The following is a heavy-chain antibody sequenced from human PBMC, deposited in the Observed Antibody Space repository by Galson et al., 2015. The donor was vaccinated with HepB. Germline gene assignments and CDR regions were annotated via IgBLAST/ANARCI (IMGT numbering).Heavy chain of an antibody. D-gene: IGHD3-10*01. J-gene: IGHJ6*03. CDR1: GFTFSNYA. CDR2: ISGSGGDI. V-gene: IGHV3-23*01. CDR3: AASSASGIYIYYMDV. Sequence: SLRLSCAASGFTFSNYAMSWVRQAPGKGLEWVSGISGSGGDIYNADAVQGRFTISRDNSKNTLYLQMNSLRAEDTAIYYCAASSASGIYIYYMDVWGKGTTVTVSS.